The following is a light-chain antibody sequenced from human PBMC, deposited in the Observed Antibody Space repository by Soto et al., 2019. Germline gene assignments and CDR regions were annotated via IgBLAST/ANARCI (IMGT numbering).Light chain of an antibody. CDR3: QHRMNWPLT. Sequence: EVVLTQSPGTLSLSPGERATLSCRASQSVSSSYLAWYQQKPGQPPRLLIYDASNRATGIPARFSGSGSETDFTLTISSLEPEDFAVYYCQHRMNWPLTFGQGTRLEIK. CDR2: DAS. J-gene: IGKJ5*01. CDR1: QSVSSSY. V-gene: IGKV3D-20*02.